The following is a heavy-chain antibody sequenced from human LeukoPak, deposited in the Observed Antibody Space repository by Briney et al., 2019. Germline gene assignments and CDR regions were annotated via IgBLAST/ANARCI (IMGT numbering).Heavy chain of an antibody. CDR3: AKDQANYGDYYYYGIDV. D-gene: IGHD4-17*01. J-gene: IGHJ6*02. CDR1: GFTFSSYG. V-gene: IGHV3-30*18. Sequence: PGRSLRLSCAASGFTFSSYGMHWVRQAPGKGLEWVAVISYDGSNKYYADSVKGRFTISRDNSKNTLYLQMNSLRAEDTAVYYCAKDQANYGDYYYYGIDVSGQGTTVTVSS. CDR2: ISYDGSNK.